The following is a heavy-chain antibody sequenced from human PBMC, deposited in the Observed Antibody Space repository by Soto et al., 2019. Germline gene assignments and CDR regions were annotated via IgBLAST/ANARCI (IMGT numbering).Heavy chain of an antibody. Sequence: ASVKVSCKASGYTFTNSYLHWVRQAPGEGLEWVGLINPGDAGTTCAQKFQGRVSITTDTSTRTVFMDLSSLTSDHTAAYHCAREGGGFDNWGQGTLVTVSS. D-gene: IGHD3-16*01. J-gene: IGHJ4*02. V-gene: IGHV1-46*01. CDR2: INPGDAGT. CDR3: AREGGGFDN. CDR1: GYTFTNSY.